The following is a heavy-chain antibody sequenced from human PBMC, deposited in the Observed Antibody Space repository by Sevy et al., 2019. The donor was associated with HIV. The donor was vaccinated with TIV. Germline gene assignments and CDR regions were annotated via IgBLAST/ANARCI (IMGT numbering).Heavy chain of an antibody. V-gene: IGHV4-39*01. CDR1: GGSINNKAYY. CDR2: MSYSGNS. CDR3: ARRLAAAGGGNEYFQP. Sequence: SETLSLTCTVSGGSINNKAYYWAWIRQPPGKGLEWIGSMSYSGNSYYNPSLNCRVTISLDTSKNQFSLRLTFVAAADTAVYYCARRLAAAGGGNEYFQPWGQRTLVTVSS. J-gene: IGHJ1*01. D-gene: IGHD6-13*01.